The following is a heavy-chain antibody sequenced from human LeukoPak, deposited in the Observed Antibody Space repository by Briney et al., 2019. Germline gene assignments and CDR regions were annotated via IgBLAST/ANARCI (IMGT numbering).Heavy chain of an antibody. CDR3: ARRIVGATDWFDP. Sequence: PSETLSLTCTVSGGSISSYYWSWIRQPPGKGLEWIGYIYYSGSTNYNPSLKSRVTISVDTSKNQFSLKLSSVTAADTAVYYCARRIVGATDWFDPWGQGTLVTVSP. J-gene: IGHJ5*02. CDR1: GGSISSYY. CDR2: IYYSGST. D-gene: IGHD1-26*01. V-gene: IGHV4-59*01.